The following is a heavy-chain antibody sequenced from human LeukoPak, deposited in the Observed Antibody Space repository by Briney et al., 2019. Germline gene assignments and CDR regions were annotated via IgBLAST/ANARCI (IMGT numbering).Heavy chain of an antibody. J-gene: IGHJ4*02. D-gene: IGHD6-19*01. Sequence: PGGSLRLSCTASGFTFGDYAMSWFRQAPGKGLEWVGFIRSKAYGGTTEYAASVKGRFTISRDDSKSIAYLQMNSLKTEDTAVYYCTRVASNSGWAFDYWGQGTLVTVSS. CDR2: IRSKAYGGTT. CDR1: GFTFGDYA. CDR3: TRVASNSGWAFDY. V-gene: IGHV3-49*03.